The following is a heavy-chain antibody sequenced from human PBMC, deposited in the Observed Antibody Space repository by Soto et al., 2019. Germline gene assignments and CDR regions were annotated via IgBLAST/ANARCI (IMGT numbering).Heavy chain of an antibody. D-gene: IGHD2-2*01. V-gene: IGHV3-64D*06. CDR1: GFTFSNYA. CDR2: ITSDGDNT. CDR3: VKGNQLLRYYFEF. J-gene: IGHJ4*02. Sequence: GGSLRLSCSVSGFTFSNYAMHWVRQAPGEGLEYVSGITSDGDNTYHADTVKGRFTISRDNSKNTLYLQMSSLRVEGTAIYYCVKGNQLLRYYFEFWGQGTVGTSPQ.